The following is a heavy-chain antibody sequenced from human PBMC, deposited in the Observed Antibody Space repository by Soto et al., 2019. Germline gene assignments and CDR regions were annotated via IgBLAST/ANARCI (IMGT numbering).Heavy chain of an antibody. CDR2: ISYDGSNK. V-gene: IGHV3-30-3*01. Sequence: QVQLVESGGGVVQPGRSLRLSCAASGFTFSSYAMHWVRQAPGKGLEWVAVISYDGSNKYYADSVKGRFTISRDNSKNTLYLQMNSLRAEDTAVYYCARSAYCGGDCSYYYGMDVWGQGTTVTVCS. J-gene: IGHJ6*02. CDR3: ARSAYCGGDCSYYYGMDV. D-gene: IGHD2-21*02. CDR1: GFTFSSYA.